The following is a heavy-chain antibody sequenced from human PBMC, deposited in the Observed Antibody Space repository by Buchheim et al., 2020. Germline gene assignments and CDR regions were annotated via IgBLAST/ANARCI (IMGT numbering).Heavy chain of an antibody. Sequence: EVQLVESGGGLVKPGGSLRLSCAASGFTFSGYSMNWVRQAPGKGLEWVSSISSSSSYIYYADSVKGRFTISRDNAKNSLYLQMNSLRAEDTAVYYCARVGAYYDSSGPLDYWGQGTL. CDR2: ISSSSSYI. D-gene: IGHD3-22*01. V-gene: IGHV3-21*01. J-gene: IGHJ4*02. CDR3: ARVGAYYDSSGPLDY. CDR1: GFTFSGYS.